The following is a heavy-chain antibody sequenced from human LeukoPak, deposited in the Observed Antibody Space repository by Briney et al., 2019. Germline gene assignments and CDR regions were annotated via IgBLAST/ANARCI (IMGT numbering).Heavy chain of an antibody. CDR3: ASCPEHYGVFRRNYFDY. Sequence: GGSLRLSCEASGFTLSSKYMSWVRQAPGKGLEWVSVIYSGGSTYYADSVKGRFTISRDNSKNTLYLQMNSLRAEDTAVYYCASCPEHYGVFRRNYFDYWGQGTLVTVSS. J-gene: IGHJ4*02. D-gene: IGHD4-17*01. CDR1: GFTLSSKY. CDR2: IYSGGST. V-gene: IGHV3-66*01.